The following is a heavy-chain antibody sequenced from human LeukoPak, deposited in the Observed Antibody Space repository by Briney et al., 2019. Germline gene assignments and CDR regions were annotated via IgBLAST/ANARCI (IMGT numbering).Heavy chain of an antibody. J-gene: IGHJ5*02. CDR3: ARVGIAVAGAGWFDP. V-gene: IGHV1-69*13. CDR1: GYTFTNYA. Sequence: ASVKVSCKASGYTFTNYAVNWVRQAPGQGLEWMGGIIPIFGTANYAQKFQGRVTITADESTSTAYMELSSLRSEDTAVYYCARVGIAVAGAGWFDPWGQGTLVTVSS. CDR2: IIPIFGTA. D-gene: IGHD6-19*01.